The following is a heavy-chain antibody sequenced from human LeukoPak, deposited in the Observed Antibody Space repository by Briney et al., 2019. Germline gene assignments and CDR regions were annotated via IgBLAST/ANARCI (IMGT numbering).Heavy chain of an antibody. Sequence: GGSLRLSCAASGFTFSSYGIHWVRQAPGKGLEWVAVISYDGSDKYFADSVRGRFTISRDNSKNTLYLQMNSLRPEDSAVYYCAKDHYDFLTGYYRFDPWGQGTLVTVSS. CDR1: GFTFSSYG. CDR2: ISYDGSDK. V-gene: IGHV3-30*18. CDR3: AKDHYDFLTGYYRFDP. J-gene: IGHJ5*02. D-gene: IGHD3-9*01.